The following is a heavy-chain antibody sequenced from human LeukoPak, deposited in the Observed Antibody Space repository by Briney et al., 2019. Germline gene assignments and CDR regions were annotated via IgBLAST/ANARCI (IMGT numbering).Heavy chain of an antibody. CDR2: IYYSGST. Sequence: SETLSLTCTVSGGSISSYYWSWIRQPPGKGLEWIGYIYYSGSTNYNPSPKSRVTISVDTSKNQFSLKLSSVTAADTAVYYCARERFDSFDNYYYYYGMDVWGQGTTVTVSS. CDR3: ARERFDSFDNYYYYYGMDV. V-gene: IGHV4-59*01. J-gene: IGHJ6*02. D-gene: IGHD3-10*01. CDR1: GGSISSYY.